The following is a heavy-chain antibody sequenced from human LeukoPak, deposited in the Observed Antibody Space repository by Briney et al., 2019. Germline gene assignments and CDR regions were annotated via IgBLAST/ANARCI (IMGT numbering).Heavy chain of an antibody. J-gene: IGHJ4*02. Sequence: EASVKVSCKASGYTFTGYYMHWVRQAPGQGLEWMGWISPNSGGTNYAQKFQGWVTMTRDTSISTAYMELSSLRSEDTAVYYCARGPRYGVRGPFDYWGQGTLVTVSS. CDR2: ISPNSGGT. V-gene: IGHV1-2*04. CDR3: ARGPRYGVRGPFDY. CDR1: GYTFTGYY. D-gene: IGHD3-10*02.